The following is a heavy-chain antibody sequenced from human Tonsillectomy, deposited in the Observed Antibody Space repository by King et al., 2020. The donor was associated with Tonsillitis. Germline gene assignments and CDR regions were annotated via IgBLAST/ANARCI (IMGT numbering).Heavy chain of an antibody. CDR2: IYKSGTT. J-gene: IGHJ2*01. CDR1: GGSISSSSYY. Sequence: LQLQESGPGLVRPSETLSLTCTVSGGSISSSSYYWGWIRQPPGKGLEWIGTIYKSGTTYYNPSLKGRLTISVATSRNQFSLSLSSETAADTAVYYCARLSGDYDWYLDLWGRGTLVTVSS. CDR3: ARLSGDYDWYLDL. D-gene: IGHD4-17*01. V-gene: IGHV4-39*01.